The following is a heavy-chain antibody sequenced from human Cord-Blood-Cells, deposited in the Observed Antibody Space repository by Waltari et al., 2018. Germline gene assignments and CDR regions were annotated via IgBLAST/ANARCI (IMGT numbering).Heavy chain of an antibody. D-gene: IGHD3-22*01. J-gene: IGHJ3*02. V-gene: IGHV4-39*01. CDR3: ARVDSSGYYYFAFDI. CDR1: GGSISSSSYY. Sequence: QLQLQESGPGLVKPSETLSLPCTVSGGSISSSSYYWGWIRQPPGKGLEWIGSIYYSGSTYYNPSLKSRVTISVDTSKKQFSLKLSSVTAADTAVYYCARVDSSGYYYFAFDIWGQGTMVTVSS. CDR2: IYYSGST.